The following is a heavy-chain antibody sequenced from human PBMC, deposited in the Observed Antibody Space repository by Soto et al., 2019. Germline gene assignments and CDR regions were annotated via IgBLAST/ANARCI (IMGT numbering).Heavy chain of an antibody. CDR1: GGSISSYY. V-gene: IGHV4-59*01. J-gene: IGHJ4*02. Sequence: SETLSLTCTVSGGSISSYYWSWIRQPPGKGLEWIGYIYYSGSTNYNPSLKSRVTISVDTSKNQFSLKLSSVTAADTAVYYCARGREWLLPYYFDYWGQGTLVTVSS. CDR3: ARGREWLLPYYFDY. D-gene: IGHD3-3*01. CDR2: IYYSGST.